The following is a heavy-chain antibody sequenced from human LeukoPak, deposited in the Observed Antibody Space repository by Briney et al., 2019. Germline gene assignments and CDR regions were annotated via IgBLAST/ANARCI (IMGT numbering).Heavy chain of an antibody. CDR3: ARGFYDVLTGYPYYFDC. V-gene: IGHV4-61*01. Sequence: SETLSLTCTVSGGSVSSRSYSWSWIRQPPGKGLEWIGYIYYSGSTNYSPSLKSRVTISVDTSKNQFSLKLSSVTAADTAVFCCARGFYDVLTGYPYYFDCWGQGILVTVSS. CDR1: GGSVSSRSYS. CDR2: IYYSGST. J-gene: IGHJ4*02. D-gene: IGHD3-9*01.